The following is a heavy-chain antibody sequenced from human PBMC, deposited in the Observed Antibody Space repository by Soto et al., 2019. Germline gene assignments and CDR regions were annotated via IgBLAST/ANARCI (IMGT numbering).Heavy chain of an antibody. CDR3: AKDIVGAVAAHFDY. CDR2: ISWNSGSI. J-gene: IGHJ4*02. Sequence: PGGSLRLSCAASGFTFDDYAMHWVRQAPGKGLEWVSGISWNSGSIGYADSVKGRFTISRDNAKNSLYLQMNSLRAEDTALYYCAKDIVGAVAAHFDYWGQGTLVTVSS. CDR1: GFTFDDYA. D-gene: IGHD6-19*01. V-gene: IGHV3-9*01.